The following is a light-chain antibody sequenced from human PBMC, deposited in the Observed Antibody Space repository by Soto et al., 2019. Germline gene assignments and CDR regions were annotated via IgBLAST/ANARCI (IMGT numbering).Light chain of an antibody. V-gene: IGKV3-20*01. CDR1: QSVSSSY. CDR2: GAS. CDR3: QQYGSSLPHT. J-gene: IGKJ2*01. Sequence: EIVLTQSPGTLSLSPGERATLSCRASQSVSSSYLAWYQQQPGQAPSLLIYGASSRATGIPDTFSGSGSGTDFTLTISSLEPEDFAVYYCQQYGSSLPHTFGQGTKLEIK.